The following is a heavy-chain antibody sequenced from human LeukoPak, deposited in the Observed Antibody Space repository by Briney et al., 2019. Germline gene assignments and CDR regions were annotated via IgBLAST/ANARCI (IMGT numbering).Heavy chain of an antibody. Sequence: GGSLRLSCAASGFIFSNYDMNWVRQAPGKGLEWISYISSSNTTVYYADSVKGRFTISRDNAKNSLYLQMSSLRVEDTAVYYCARTYDSSDPSGFDYWGQGTLVTVSS. CDR2: ISSSNTTV. V-gene: IGHV3-48*01. CDR3: ARTYDSSDPSGFDY. CDR1: GFIFSNYD. J-gene: IGHJ4*02. D-gene: IGHD3-22*01.